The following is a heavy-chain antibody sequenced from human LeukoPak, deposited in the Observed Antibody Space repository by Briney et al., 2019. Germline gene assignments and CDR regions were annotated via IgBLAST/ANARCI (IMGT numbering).Heavy chain of an antibody. V-gene: IGHV3-30*03. CDR3: ARDKDPYSGYDLVGMDV. J-gene: IGHJ6*02. CDR2: ISYDGSNK. Sequence: GGSLRLSCAASGFTFSSYGMHWVRQAPGKGLEWVAVISYDGSNKYYADSVKGRFTISRDNSNNTLYLQMNSLRAEDTAVYYSARDKDPYSGYDLVGMDVWGQGTTVTVSS. D-gene: IGHD5-12*01. CDR1: GFTFSSYG.